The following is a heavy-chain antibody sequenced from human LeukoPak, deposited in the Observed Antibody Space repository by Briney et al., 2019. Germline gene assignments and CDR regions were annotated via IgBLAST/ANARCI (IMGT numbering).Heavy chain of an antibody. D-gene: IGHD6-13*01. CDR2: ISWNSGSI. J-gene: IGHJ5*02. V-gene: IGHV3-9*01. CDR3: AKSPGPAIAAAGTRWFDP. Sequence: GGSLRLSCAASGFTFDDYAMHWVRQAPGKGLEWVSGISWNSGSIGYADSVKGRFTISRDNAKNSLYLQMNSLRAEDTALYYCAKSPGPAIAAAGTRWFDPWGQGTLVTVSS. CDR1: GFTFDDYA.